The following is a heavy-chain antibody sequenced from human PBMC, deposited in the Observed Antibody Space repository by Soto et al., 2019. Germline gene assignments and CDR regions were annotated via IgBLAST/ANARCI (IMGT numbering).Heavy chain of an antibody. CDR3: AKDLRWNSQLPHRREYYYYMDV. V-gene: IGHV3-23*01. J-gene: IGHJ6*03. D-gene: IGHD2-2*01. CDR1: GFTFSSYA. Sequence: GGSLRLSCAASGFTFSSYAMSWVRQAPGKGLEWVSAISGSGGSTYYADSVKGRFTISRDNSKNTLYLQMNSLRAEDTAVYYCAKDLRWNSQLPHRREYYYYMDVWGKGTTVTVSS. CDR2: ISGSGGST.